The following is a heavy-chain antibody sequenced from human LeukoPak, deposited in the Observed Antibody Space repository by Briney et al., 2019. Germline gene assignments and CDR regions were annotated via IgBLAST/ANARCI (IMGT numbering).Heavy chain of an antibody. V-gene: IGHV1-2*02. CDR1: GYILRDLT. CDR3: ARGPAYDFWSGYRSYNWFDP. D-gene: IGHD3-3*01. CDR2: INPNSGGT. J-gene: IGHJ5*02. Sequence: ASVKVSCKVSGYILRDLTMHWVRQAPGQGLEWMGWINPNSGGTNYAQKFRGRVTMTRDTSISTAYMELSRLRSDDTAVYYCARGPAYDFWSGYRSYNWFDPWGQGTLVTVSS.